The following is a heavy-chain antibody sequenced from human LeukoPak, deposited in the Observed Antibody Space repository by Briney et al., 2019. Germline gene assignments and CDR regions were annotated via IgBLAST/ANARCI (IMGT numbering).Heavy chain of an antibody. J-gene: IGHJ4*02. V-gene: IGHV3-21*01. CDR2: ISSSSTYI. CDR1: ELTSRDYF. Sequence: GGSLRLSCAVSELTSRDYFVNWVRQAPGKGLEWVSSISSSSTYIYYAESVKGRFTISRDNAKNSVYLQMNSLRVDDTAVYYCARDVGNIGFLDYWGQGTVVTVSS. D-gene: IGHD4-23*01. CDR3: ARDVGNIGFLDY.